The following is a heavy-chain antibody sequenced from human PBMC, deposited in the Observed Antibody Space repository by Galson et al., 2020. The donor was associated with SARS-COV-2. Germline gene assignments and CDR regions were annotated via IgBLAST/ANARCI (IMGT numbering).Heavy chain of an antibody. D-gene: IGHD5-18*01. CDR2: MNPNSGNT. Sequence: ASVKVSCKASGYTFTSYDINWVRQATGQGLEWMGWMNPNSGNTGYAQKFQGRVTITRNTSISTTYMELSSLRSEDTAVYYCARVPPRGYSYGQDGGYYYYMDVWGKGTTVTISS. V-gene: IGHV1-8*03. J-gene: IGHJ6*03. CDR1: GYTFTSYD. CDR3: ARVPPRGYSYGQDGGYYYYMDV.